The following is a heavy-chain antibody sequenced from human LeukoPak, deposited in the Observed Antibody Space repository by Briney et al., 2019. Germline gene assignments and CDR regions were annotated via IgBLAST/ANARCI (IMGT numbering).Heavy chain of an antibody. J-gene: IGHJ4*02. CDR1: GFTFSSYG. D-gene: IGHD6-19*01. Sequence: PGGSLRLSCAASGFTFSSYGMHWVRQAPGKGLEWVAVISYDGSNKYYADSVKGRFTISRDNSKNTLYLQMNSLRAEDTAVYYCAWGDSSGWFRDTGYYFDYWGQGTLVTVSS. V-gene: IGHV3-30*03. CDR2: ISYDGSNK. CDR3: AWGDSSGWFRDTGYYFDY.